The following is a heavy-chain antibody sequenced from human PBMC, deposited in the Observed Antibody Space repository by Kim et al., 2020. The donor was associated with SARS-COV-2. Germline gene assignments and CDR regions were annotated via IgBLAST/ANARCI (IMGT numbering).Heavy chain of an antibody. Sequence: SVKVSCKASGGTFSSYAISWVRQAPGQGLEWMGGIIPIFGTANYAQKFQGRVTITADESTSTAYMELSSLRSEDTAVYYCARDGGSGSYRWFDPWGQGTLVTVSS. CDR3: ARDGGSGSYRWFDP. V-gene: IGHV1-69*13. CDR1: GGTFSSYA. D-gene: IGHD3-10*01. CDR2: IIPIFGTA. J-gene: IGHJ5*02.